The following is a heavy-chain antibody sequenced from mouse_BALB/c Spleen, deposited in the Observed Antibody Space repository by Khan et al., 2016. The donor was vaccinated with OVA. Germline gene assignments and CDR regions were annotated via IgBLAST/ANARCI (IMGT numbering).Heavy chain of an antibody. CDR2: ISYSGNT. V-gene: IGHV3-2*02. Sequence: VQLQQPGPGLVKPSQSLSLTCTISGYSFTSYYIYWVIQPPGKSLQWLVGIISYSGNTKYNPSLKRRISITGDTSKNHFFLRLNSVTSEDTATYFCARKDYYYYDHFAYWGQGTLVTVSA. CDR1: GYSFTSYYI. CDR3: ARKDYYYYDHFAY. J-gene: IGHJ3*01. D-gene: IGHD2-4*01.